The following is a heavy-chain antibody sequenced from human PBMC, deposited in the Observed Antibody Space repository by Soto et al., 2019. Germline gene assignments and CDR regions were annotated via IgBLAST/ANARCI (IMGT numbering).Heavy chain of an antibody. CDR1: GGSISSYY. CDR3: ARDLRGDYYYGMDV. J-gene: IGHJ6*02. Sequence: SETLSLTCTVSGGSISSYYWSWFRQPPGKGLEWIGYIYYSGSTNYNPSLKSRVTISVDTSKNQFSLKLSSVTAADTAVYYCARDLRGDYYYGMDVWGQGTTVT. CDR2: IYYSGST. V-gene: IGHV4-59*01. D-gene: IGHD3-10*01.